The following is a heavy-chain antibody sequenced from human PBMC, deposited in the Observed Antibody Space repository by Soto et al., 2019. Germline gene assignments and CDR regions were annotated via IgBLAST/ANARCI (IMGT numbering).Heavy chain of an antibody. V-gene: IGHV4-4*07. J-gene: IGHJ4*02. CDR2: IYTRGST. Sequence: SETLSLTCTVSCGSLSSYYWSWIRQAAGKGLEWIGRIYTRGSTNYNPSLKSRVTMSVDTSTNQFTRKLSSVTAADTAVYYCAGDNGWGSYSIYFDYWGQGTLVTVSS. CDR1: CGSLSSYY. CDR3: AGDNGWGSYSIYFDY. D-gene: IGHD1-26*01.